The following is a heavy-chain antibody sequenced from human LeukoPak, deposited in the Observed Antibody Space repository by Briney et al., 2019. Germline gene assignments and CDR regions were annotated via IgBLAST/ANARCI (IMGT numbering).Heavy chain of an antibody. CDR2: ISYDGSNK. J-gene: IGHJ4*02. CDR1: GFTFSSYG. Sequence: PGGSLRLSCAASGFTFSSYGMHWVRQAPGKGLEWVAVISYDGSNKYYADSVKGRFTISRDNSKNTLYLQMNSLRAEDTAVYYCAKDSVLVVVAATSFDYWGQGTLVTVSS. D-gene: IGHD2-15*01. CDR3: AKDSVLVVVAATSFDY. V-gene: IGHV3-30*18.